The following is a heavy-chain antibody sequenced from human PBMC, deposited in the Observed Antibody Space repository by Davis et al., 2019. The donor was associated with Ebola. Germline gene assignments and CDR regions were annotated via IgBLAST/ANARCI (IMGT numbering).Heavy chain of an antibody. D-gene: IGHD6-19*01. CDR1: GFTVSSNH. CDR3: ATTQWLREFDN. CDR2: IYDQTT. J-gene: IGHJ4*02. V-gene: IGHV3-53*05. Sequence: PGESLKISCAASGFTVSSNHMSWVRQAPGKGLEWVSVIYDQTTAYADSVRGRFIISRDKSNNTLYLDMNSLRVDDTAVYYCATTQWLREFDNWGQGTLVTVSS.